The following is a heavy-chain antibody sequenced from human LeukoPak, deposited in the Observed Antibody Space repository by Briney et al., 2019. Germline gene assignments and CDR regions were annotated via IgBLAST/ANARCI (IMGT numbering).Heavy chain of an antibody. CDR1: GFTLSSSW. Sequence: GGSLRLSCAGSGFTLSSSWMHWVRQAPGKGPVWVAHVSPDGNLANYADPVKGRFIISRDNAKNTLFLQMNSLRAEDTAVYYCARDLSFSPDHWGQGTLVTVSS. CDR3: ARDLSFSPDH. V-gene: IGHV3-74*01. J-gene: IGHJ4*02. CDR2: VSPDGNLA.